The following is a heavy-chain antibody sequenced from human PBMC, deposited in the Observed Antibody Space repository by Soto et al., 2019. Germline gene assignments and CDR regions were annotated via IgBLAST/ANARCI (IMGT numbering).Heavy chain of an antibody. CDR1: RGTFTTDA. V-gene: IGHV1-69*01. J-gene: IGHJ4*02. Sequence: QLQLVQSGAEVKKPGSSVSVSCKSSRGTFTTDAISWVRQAPGQGLEWMGVIIPDFGPPTYAQRFQGRVTISADESTSTAHLELSNLRSEDTAIYYCVRGGHNSGWYRTFDFWGQGTLVTVSS. CDR3: VRGGHNSGWYRTFDF. CDR2: IIPDFGPP. D-gene: IGHD6-13*01.